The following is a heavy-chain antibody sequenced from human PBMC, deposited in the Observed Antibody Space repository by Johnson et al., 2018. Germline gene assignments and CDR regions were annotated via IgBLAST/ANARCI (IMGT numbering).Heavy chain of an antibody. J-gene: IGHJ3*02. CDR3: VRDGYATGRNDAFDT. Sequence: QVQLVQSGGGVVQPGRSLRLSCAASGFTFRSYGMHWVRQAPGKGLEWVVVMWNDGSNTYYADAVKGRFTISRDNSKNMVYLQMSSLRAEDTAVYYCVRDGYATGRNDAFDTWGQGTMVTVSS. V-gene: IGHV3-33*01. D-gene: IGHD2-2*01. CDR1: GFTFRSYG. CDR2: MWNDGSNT.